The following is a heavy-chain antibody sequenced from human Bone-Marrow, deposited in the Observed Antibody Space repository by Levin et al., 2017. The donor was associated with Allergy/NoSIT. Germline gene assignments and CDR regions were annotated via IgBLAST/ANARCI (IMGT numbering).Heavy chain of an antibody. D-gene: IGHD1-14*01. Sequence: RASVKVSCAASGFTFSNFWMSWVRQAPGKGLEWVANIKQDESEKYYVDSVKGRFTISRDNAKNSLYLQMNSLRAEDTAVYYCASLLTQTNTGGRFDFWGQGTLVTVSS. CDR2: IKQDESEK. CDR3: ASLLTQTNTGGRFDF. CDR1: GFTFSNFW. V-gene: IGHV3-7*01. J-gene: IGHJ4*02.